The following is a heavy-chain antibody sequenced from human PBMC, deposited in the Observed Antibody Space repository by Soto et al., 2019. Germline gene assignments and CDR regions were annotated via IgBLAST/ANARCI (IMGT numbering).Heavy chain of an antibody. CDR3: ARDPWGSKYQFDSYMDV. CDR1: GSTFSSYW. Sequence: EVQLVESGGGLAQPGGSLRLSYAASGSTFSSYWMHWVRQAPGKGLVWVSRINSDGSSTSYADSVKGRFTISRDNAKNTLYLQMNSLRAEDTAVYYCARDPWGSKYQFDSYMDVWGKGTTVTVSS. D-gene: IGHD3-16*01. CDR2: INSDGSST. J-gene: IGHJ6*03. V-gene: IGHV3-74*01.